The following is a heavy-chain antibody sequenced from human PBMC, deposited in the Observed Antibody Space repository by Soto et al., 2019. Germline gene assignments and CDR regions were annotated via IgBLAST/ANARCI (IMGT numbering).Heavy chain of an antibody. CDR3: TKDLVTTLGHYFDY. Sequence: EVQLVESGGGLVKPGGSLRLSCAASGFTFSNAWMNWVRQAPGKGLEWVGRIKSKTDGGTTDYAAPVKGRFTISRDDSXNTLYLQMNSLKTEDTAVYYCTKDLVTTLGHYFDYWGQGTLVTVSS. D-gene: IGHD4-17*01. V-gene: IGHV3-15*07. CDR2: IKSKTDGGTT. CDR1: GFTFSNAW. J-gene: IGHJ4*02.